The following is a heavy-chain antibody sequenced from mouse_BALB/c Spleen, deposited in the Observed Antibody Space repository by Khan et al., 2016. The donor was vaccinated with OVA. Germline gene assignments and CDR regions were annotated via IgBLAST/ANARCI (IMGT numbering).Heavy chain of an antibody. CDR3: ASMILEYYGSNFEGYYLDY. J-gene: IGHJ2*01. Sequence: EVQLQESGPGLVKPSQSLSLTCTVTGYSITSDYAWNWIRQFPGNKLEWMGYISYSGDTAYNPSLKSRISITRDPSKNQFFLQFTSVTTEDTATYYCASMILEYYGSNFEGYYLDYWGQGTTLTVSS. CDR1: GYSITSDYA. D-gene: IGHD1-1*01. V-gene: IGHV3-2*02. CDR2: ISYSGDT.